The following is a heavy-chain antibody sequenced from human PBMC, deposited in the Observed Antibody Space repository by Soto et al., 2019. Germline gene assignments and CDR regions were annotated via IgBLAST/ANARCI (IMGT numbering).Heavy chain of an antibody. V-gene: IGHV1-18*04. J-gene: IGHJ4*02. D-gene: IGHD2-8*01. CDR1: GYTFTSYG. Sequence: ASVKVSCKACGYTFTSYGISWVGQAPGQGREWMGWISAYNGNTNYAQKLQGRVTMTTDTSTSTAYMELRSLRSDDTAVYYCARDNGGSRLTPSGYWGQGTLVTVSS. CDR2: ISAYNGNT. CDR3: ARDNGGSRLTPSGY.